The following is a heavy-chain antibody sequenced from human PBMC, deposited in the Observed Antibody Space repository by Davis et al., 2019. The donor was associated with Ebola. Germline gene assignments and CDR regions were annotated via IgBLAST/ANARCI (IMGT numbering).Heavy chain of an antibody. V-gene: IGHV3-11*06. CDR1: GFTFSDYY. CDR2: ISSTSGYT. CDR3: ARGPSNYGNGY. Sequence: GESLKISCAASGFTFSDYYMSWIRQAPGKGLEWVSYISSTSGYTNYTDSVKGRFTISRDNTKRSLYLQMNSLRDEDSAVYYCARGPSNYGNGYWGQGTLVTVSS. D-gene: IGHD4-11*01. J-gene: IGHJ4*02.